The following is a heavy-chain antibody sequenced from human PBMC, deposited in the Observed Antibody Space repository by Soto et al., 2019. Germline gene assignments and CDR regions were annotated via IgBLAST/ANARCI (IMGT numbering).Heavy chain of an antibody. CDR3: AGPGAGDFDY. D-gene: IGHD6-13*01. J-gene: IGHJ4*02. CDR2: IYHSGTT. V-gene: IGHV4-4*02. CDR1: GGSISITDW. Sequence: QVQLQESGPGLVKPSGTLSLTCAVSGGSISITDWWTWVRQHPGKGLEWIGEIYHSGTTNYNPSLKSRVTISLDKSKNQFSLTLSSVTAADTAVYYCAGPGAGDFDYWGQGALVTVSS.